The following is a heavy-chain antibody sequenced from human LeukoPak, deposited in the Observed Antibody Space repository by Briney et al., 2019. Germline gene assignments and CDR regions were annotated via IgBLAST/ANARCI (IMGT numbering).Heavy chain of an antibody. CDR2: IYYSGST. CDR1: GGSISSYY. J-gene: IGHJ4*02. D-gene: IGHD6-13*01. V-gene: IGHV4-59*01. CDR3: SSSSSSWYPYYDY. Sequence: SETLSLTCTVSGGSISSYYWSWIRQPPGKGLEWIGYIYYSGSTSYNPSLKSRVTISVDTSKNQFSLKLSSVTAADTAVYYCSSSSSSWYPYYDYWGQGTLVTVSS.